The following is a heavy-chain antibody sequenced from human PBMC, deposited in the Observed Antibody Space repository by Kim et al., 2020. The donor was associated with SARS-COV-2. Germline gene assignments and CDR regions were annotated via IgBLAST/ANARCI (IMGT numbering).Heavy chain of an antibody. J-gene: IGHJ1*01. V-gene: IGHV3-21*01. CDR1: GFTFSTYT. CDR3: ARAPELPHCDGACYSAPGFFHH. CDR2: ISSSSSYI. D-gene: IGHD2-21*02. Sequence: GGSLRLSCAASGFTFSTYTMNWVRQAPGKGLEWVSSISSSSSYIYYVDSLKGRFTISRDNAKNSLYLQMNSLRAEDTAVYYCARAPELPHCDGACYSAPGFFHHWGQGTLVTVSS.